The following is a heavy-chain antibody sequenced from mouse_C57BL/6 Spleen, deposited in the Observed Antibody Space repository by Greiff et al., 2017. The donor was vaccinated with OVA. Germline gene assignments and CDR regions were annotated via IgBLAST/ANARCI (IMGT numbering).Heavy chain of an antibody. CDR2: ISDGGSYT. D-gene: IGHD3-2*02. V-gene: IGHV5-4*01. J-gene: IGHJ3*01. CDR3: ARDHSSGSAWFAY. CDR1: GFTFSSYA. Sequence: DVMLVESGGGLVKPGGSLKLSCAASGFTFSSYAMSWVRQTPEKRLEWVATISDGGSYTSYPDNVKGRFTISRDNAKNNLYLQMSHLKSEDTAMYYCARDHSSGSAWFAYWGQGTLVTVSA.